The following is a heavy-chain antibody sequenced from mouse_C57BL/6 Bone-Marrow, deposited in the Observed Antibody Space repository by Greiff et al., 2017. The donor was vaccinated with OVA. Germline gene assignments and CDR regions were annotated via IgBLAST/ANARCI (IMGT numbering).Heavy chain of an antibody. V-gene: IGHV1-15*01. D-gene: IGHD2-1*01. J-gene: IGHJ2*01. CDR3: AISYGNYGGFDY. Sequence: QVQLQQSGAELVRPGASVTLSCKASGYTFTGYGMEWVKQTPVHGLEWIGDIDPANGGTPYNQKFKGKATLTADKSSSTAYMELRSLTSEDSAVYYCAISYGNYGGFDYGGQGTALTVSS. CDR1: GYTFTGYG. CDR2: IDPANGGT.